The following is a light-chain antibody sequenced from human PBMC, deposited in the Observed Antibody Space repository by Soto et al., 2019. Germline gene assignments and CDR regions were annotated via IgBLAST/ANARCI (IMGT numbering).Light chain of an antibody. V-gene: IGLV1-40*01. CDR1: SSNIGAGYD. Sequence: QSVLTQPPSVSGSPGQRVTISCTGSSSNIGAGYDVHWYQQLPGTAPKLLIYGNSNRPSGVTDRFSGSKSGTSASLATTGLPAEEEDDYYCQSSDSSLSALFGGGTKLTVL. J-gene: IGLJ3*02. CDR3: QSSDSSLSAL. CDR2: GNS.